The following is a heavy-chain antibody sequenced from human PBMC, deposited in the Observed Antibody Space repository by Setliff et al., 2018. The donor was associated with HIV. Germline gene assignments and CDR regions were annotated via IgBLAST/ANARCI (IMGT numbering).Heavy chain of an antibody. CDR1: GGSFSAYY. V-gene: IGHV4-34*01. CDR2: INHSGGT. CDR3: ARGGYSYGFGRHRAYFQS. Sequence: LSLTCAVYGGSFSAYYWSWIRQTPGKGLEWIGEINHSGGTNYNPSLKSRVTMSVDTSKNQFSLKLSSVTAADTAVYYCARGGYSYGFGRHRAYFQSWGQGTQVTVSS. D-gene: IGHD5-18*01. J-gene: IGHJ1*01.